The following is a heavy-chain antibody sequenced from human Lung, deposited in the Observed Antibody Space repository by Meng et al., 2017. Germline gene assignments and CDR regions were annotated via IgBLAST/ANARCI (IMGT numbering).Heavy chain of an antibody. CDR2: INNSGST. CDR1: GGSLSVYY. J-gene: IGHJ4*02. D-gene: IGHD4-11*01. CDR3: ARGPTTMAHDFDY. V-gene: IGHV4-34*01. Sequence: QVQYMEWGRGLLHPSETLDLHCVVTGGSLSVYYWSWIRQPPGKGLEWIGEINNSGSTNYNPSLESRATISVDTSQNNLSLKLSSVTAADSAVYYCARGPTTMAHDFDYWGQGTLVTVSS.